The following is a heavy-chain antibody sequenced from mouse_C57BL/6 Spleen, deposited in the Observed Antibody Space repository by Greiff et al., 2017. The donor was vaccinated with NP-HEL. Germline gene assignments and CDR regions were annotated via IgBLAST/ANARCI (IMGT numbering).Heavy chain of an antibody. Sequence: QVQPQQPGAELVKPGASVKMSCKASGYTFTSYWITWVKQRPGQGLEWIGDIYPGSGSTNYNEKFKSKATLTVDTSSSTAYMQLSSLTSEDSAVYYCARNPYYSNYEGYAMDYWGQGTSVTVSS. CDR3: ARNPYYSNYEGYAMDY. CDR2: IYPGSGST. D-gene: IGHD2-5*01. CDR1: GYTFTSYW. V-gene: IGHV1-55*01. J-gene: IGHJ4*01.